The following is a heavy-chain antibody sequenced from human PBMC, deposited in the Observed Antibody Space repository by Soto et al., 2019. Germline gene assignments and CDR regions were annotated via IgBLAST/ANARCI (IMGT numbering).Heavy chain of an antibody. D-gene: IGHD6-19*01. CDR2: IYYSGST. V-gene: IGHV4-39*01. Sequence: SETLSLTCTVSGGSISSSSYYWGWIRQPPGKGLEWIGSIYYSGSTYYNPSLKSRVTISVDTSKNQFSLKLSSVTAADTAVYYCASHGESGGWYVPLYYFVYWGPGALVTVSS. CDR1: GGSISSSSYY. CDR3: ASHGESGGWYVPLYYFVY. J-gene: IGHJ4*02.